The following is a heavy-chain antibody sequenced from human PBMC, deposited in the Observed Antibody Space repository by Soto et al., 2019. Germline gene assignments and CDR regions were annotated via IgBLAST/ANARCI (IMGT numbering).Heavy chain of an antibody. Sequence: QVQLVQSGAEVKKPGSSVKVSCKASGGTFSSYTISWVRQAPGQGLEWMGRIIPILGIANYARKFQGRVTITADKSTSTAYMELSSLRYEDTAVYYCAREGSSTTDYCSSTRCIIKGWFDPWGQGTLVTVSS. D-gene: IGHD2-2*01. J-gene: IGHJ5*02. CDR2: IIPILGIA. V-gene: IGHV1-69*08. CDR1: GGTFSSYT. CDR3: AREGSSTTDYCSSTRCIIKGWFDP.